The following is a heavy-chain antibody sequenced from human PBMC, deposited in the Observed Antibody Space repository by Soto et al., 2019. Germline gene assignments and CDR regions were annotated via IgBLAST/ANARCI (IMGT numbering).Heavy chain of an antibody. Sequence: PSQTLSLTCAISGDSVSTNSATWDWIRQSPSRGLEWLGRTYYRSKWYNDYAVSVKSRITINPDTSKNQFSLQLNSVTPEDTAVYYCARGVAGSTGMDVWGQGTTVPVSS. CDR3: ARGVAGSTGMDV. CDR2: TYYRSKWYN. D-gene: IGHD6-19*01. CDR1: GDSVSTNSAT. V-gene: IGHV6-1*01. J-gene: IGHJ6*02.